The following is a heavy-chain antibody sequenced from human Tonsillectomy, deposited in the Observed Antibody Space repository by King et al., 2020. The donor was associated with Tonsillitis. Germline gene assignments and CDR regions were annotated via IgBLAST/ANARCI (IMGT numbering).Heavy chain of an antibody. V-gene: IGHV3-21*01. CDR2: ISSSISYI. CDR3: ARVLDDYGDYVPDY. Sequence: VQLVESGGGLVKPGGSLRLSCAASGFTFSGYTMNWVRQAPGKGLEWVSSISSSISYIFYADSLKGRFTISRDNAKNSLYLQMNSLRAEDTAVYYCARVLDDYGDYVPDYWGQGTLVTVSS. CDR1: GFTFSGYT. J-gene: IGHJ4*02. D-gene: IGHD4-17*01.